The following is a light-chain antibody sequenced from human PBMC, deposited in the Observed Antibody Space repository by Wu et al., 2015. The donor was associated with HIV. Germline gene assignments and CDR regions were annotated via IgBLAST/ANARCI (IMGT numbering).Light chain of an antibody. CDR2: GAS. V-gene: IGKV3-20*01. CDR3: QHYDPSPRTWT. CDR1: QSLTSSHSY. J-gene: IGKJ1*01. Sequence: EIVLTQSPGSLSLSPGESATLSCKASQSLTSSHSYLAWYQQKPGQAPRLLIYGASNRATGIPDRFSGSGSGTDFTLTISRLEPEDFAVYYCQHYDPSPRTWTFGQGTKVQMK.